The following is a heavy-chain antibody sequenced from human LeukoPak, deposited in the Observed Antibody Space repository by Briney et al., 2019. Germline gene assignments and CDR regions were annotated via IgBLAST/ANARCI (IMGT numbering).Heavy chain of an antibody. Sequence: SETLSLTCTVSGGSISSYYWSWIRQPPGKGLEWIGYIYYSGSTNYNPSLKSRVTISVDTSKNQFSLKLSSVTAADTAVYYCAREMLTRSGRGVRSNWFDPWGQGTLVTVSS. J-gene: IGHJ5*02. CDR3: AREMLTRSGRGVRSNWFDP. D-gene: IGHD3-10*01. V-gene: IGHV4-59*12. CDR2: IYYSGST. CDR1: GGSISSYY.